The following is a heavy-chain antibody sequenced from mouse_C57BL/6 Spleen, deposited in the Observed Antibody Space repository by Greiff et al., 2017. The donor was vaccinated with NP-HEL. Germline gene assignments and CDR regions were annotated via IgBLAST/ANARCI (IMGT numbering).Heavy chain of an antibody. Sequence: EVQGVESGGGLVQPGGSLSLSCAASGFTFTDYYMSWVRQPPGKALEWLGFIRNKANGYTTEYSASVKGRFTISRDNSQSILYLQMNALRAEDSATYYCARSPGGDPRFAYWGQGTLVTVSA. J-gene: IGHJ3*01. CDR3: ARSPGGDPRFAY. CDR2: IRNKANGYTT. D-gene: IGHD1-1*02. V-gene: IGHV7-3*01. CDR1: GFTFTDYY.